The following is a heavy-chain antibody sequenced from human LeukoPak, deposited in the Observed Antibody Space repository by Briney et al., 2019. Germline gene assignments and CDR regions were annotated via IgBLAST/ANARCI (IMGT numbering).Heavy chain of an antibody. CDR3: ARGRHILVVTANFDY. CDR2: INPSGGDT. V-gene: IGHV1-46*01. D-gene: IGHD2-21*02. J-gene: IGHJ4*02. Sequence: GASVKVSCKASGYTFTNYYMHWVRQAPGQGPEWMGIINPSGGDTMYAQKFQGRVTMTRDMSTSTVYMELNSLRSEDTGVYYCARGRHILVVTANFDYWGQGTLVTVSS. CDR1: GYTFTNYY.